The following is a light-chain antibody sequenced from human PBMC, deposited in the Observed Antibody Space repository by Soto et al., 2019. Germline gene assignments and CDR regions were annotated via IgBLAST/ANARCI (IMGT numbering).Light chain of an antibody. CDR3: CSYAGSSTFGV. Sequence: QSALTQPRSVSGSPGQSVTISCTGTSSDVGGYNCVSWYQQHPGKAPKFIIYVVSQRPSGVPDRFSGSKSGNTASLTISGLQAEDEADYYCCSYAGSSTFGVFGGGTKLTVL. V-gene: IGLV2-11*01. CDR1: SSDVGGYNC. J-gene: IGLJ2*01. CDR2: VVS.